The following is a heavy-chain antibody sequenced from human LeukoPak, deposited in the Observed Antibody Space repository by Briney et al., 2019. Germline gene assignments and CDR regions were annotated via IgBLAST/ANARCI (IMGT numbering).Heavy chain of an antibody. D-gene: IGHD3-3*01. J-gene: IGHJ3*02. Sequence: GGSLRLSCAASGFTFDDYAMHWVRQAPGKGREGVSGISWNSGSIGYAHSVKGRFTISRDNSKNTLYLQMNSLRVEDTAIYYCAKDIGRRIFGVAYDAFHIWGQGTMVTVSS. CDR2: ISWNSGSI. CDR1: GFTFDDYA. CDR3: AKDIGRRIFGVAYDAFHI. V-gene: IGHV3-9*01.